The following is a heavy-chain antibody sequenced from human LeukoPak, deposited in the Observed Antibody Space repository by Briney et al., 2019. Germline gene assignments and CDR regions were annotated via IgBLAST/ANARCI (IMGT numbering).Heavy chain of an antibody. CDR3: ARGVYYYDSSGYVPGLFDY. Sequence: ASVKVSCKASGYTFTSYGISWVRQAPRQGLEWMGWISAYNGNTNYAQKLQGRVTMTTDTSTSTAYMELRSLRSDDTAVYYCARGVYYYDSSGYVPGLFDYWGQGTLVTVSS. CDR1: GYTFTSYG. V-gene: IGHV1-18*01. CDR2: ISAYNGNT. J-gene: IGHJ4*02. D-gene: IGHD3-22*01.